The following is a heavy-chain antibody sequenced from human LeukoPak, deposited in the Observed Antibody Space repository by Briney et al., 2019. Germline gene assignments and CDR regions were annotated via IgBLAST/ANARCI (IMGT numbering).Heavy chain of an antibody. V-gene: IGHV4-4*07. CDR3: ARDATLGYSDGQYYYYMDV. D-gene: IGHD5-18*01. J-gene: IGHJ6*03. Sequence: TSETLSLTCAVSGYSIRSGYYWSWIRQPAGKGLEWIGLIYTSGSTNYNPSLKSRVTMSVDTSKHQFSLKLSSVTAADTAVYYCARDATLGYSDGQYYYYMDVWGKGTTVTVSS. CDR2: IYTSGST. CDR1: GYSIRSGYY.